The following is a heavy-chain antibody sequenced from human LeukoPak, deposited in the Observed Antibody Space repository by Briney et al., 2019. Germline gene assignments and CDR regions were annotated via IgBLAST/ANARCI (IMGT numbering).Heavy chain of an antibody. CDR3: AKDLVDSSGYYTDAFDI. CDR2: ISGSGTTI. V-gene: IGHV3-48*03. CDR1: GFTFSRYE. D-gene: IGHD3-22*01. J-gene: IGHJ3*02. Sequence: PGGSLRLSCAASGFTFSRYEMNWVRQAPGKGLEWVSYISGSGTTIYYADSVKGRFTMSRDNAKNSVYLQMGSLRAEDTAVYYCAKDLVDSSGYYTDAFDIWGQGTMVTVSS.